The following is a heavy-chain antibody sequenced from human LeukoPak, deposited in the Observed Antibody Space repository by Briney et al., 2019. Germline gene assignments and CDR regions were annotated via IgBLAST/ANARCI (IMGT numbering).Heavy chain of an antibody. CDR1: GFTFSNE. V-gene: IGHV3-48*03. J-gene: IGHJ4*02. Sequence: GGSLRLSCAASGFTFSNEMNWVRQAPGKGLGWVSYISSSGSTIYYADSVTGRFTISRDNAKNSLYLQMNSLRAEDTAVYYCARVGMIVGADYWGQGTPVTVSS. CDR2: ISSSGSTI. CDR3: ARVGMIVGADY. D-gene: IGHD1-26*01.